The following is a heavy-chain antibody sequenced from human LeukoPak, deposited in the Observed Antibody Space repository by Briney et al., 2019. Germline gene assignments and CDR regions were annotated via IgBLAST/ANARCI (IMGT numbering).Heavy chain of an antibody. CDR3: ARCGGSVYYYYYYGMDV. Sequence: ASVKVSCKASGYTFTSYDINWVRQATGQGLEWMGWMNPNSGNTGYAQKFQGRVTMTRNTSISTAYMELSSLRSEDTAVYYCARCGGSVYYYYYYGMDVWGQGTTVTVSS. CDR2: MNPNSGNT. D-gene: IGHD3-10*01. CDR1: GYTFTSYD. J-gene: IGHJ6*02. V-gene: IGHV1-8*01.